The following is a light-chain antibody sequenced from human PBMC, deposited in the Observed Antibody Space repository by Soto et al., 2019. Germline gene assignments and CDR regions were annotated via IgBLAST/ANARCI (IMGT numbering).Light chain of an antibody. Sequence: IVLTQSPGTLSLSPGERGTLSCRASQSVSSNYLAWYQQKPGQAPRLRIYSAFSRATGIPDRFSGSVSGTDFTLTFSRPEPEDFAVYYFQYYYSSPLTFAQGTNLDIK. CDR3: QYYYSSPLT. CDR2: SAF. V-gene: IGKV3-20*01. J-gene: IGKJ1*01. CDR1: QSVSSNY.